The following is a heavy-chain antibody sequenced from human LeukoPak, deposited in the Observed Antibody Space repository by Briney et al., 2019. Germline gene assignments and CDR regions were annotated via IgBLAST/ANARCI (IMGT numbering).Heavy chain of an antibody. CDR2: ISGSGGNT. J-gene: IGHJ4*02. D-gene: IGHD6-13*01. Sequence: GGSLRLSCATSGFTFSSYAMSWVRQAPGKGLEWVSSISGSGGNTYYADSVKGRFTISRDNSKNTLYLQMNSLRAEDTAVYYCAKRHSSTWYFNWGQGTLVTVSS. V-gene: IGHV3-23*01. CDR1: GFTFSSYA. CDR3: AKRHSSTWYFN.